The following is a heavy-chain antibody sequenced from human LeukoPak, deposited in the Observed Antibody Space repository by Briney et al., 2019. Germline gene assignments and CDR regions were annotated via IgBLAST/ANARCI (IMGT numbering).Heavy chain of an antibody. V-gene: IGHV4-59*01. CDR1: GGSISGYY. Sequence: SETLSLTCTVSGGSISGYYWTWIRQPPGKGLEWIGYISYSGNTNYSPSLKSRVTVSVDTSKNQFSLKLSSVTAADTAVYYCARWNPYDSAGYYYAFDYWGQGTLVTVSS. CDR3: ARWNPYDSAGYYYAFDY. J-gene: IGHJ4*02. CDR2: ISYSGNT. D-gene: IGHD3-22*01.